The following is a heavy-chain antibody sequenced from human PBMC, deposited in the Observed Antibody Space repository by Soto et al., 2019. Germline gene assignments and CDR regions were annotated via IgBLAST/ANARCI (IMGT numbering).Heavy chain of an antibody. D-gene: IGHD6-13*01. CDR1: GGSFSGYY. V-gene: IGHV4-34*01. CDR2: INHSGST. J-gene: IGHJ3*02. CDR3: ARESIAAGGNAFDI. Sequence: SETLSLTCAVYGGSFSGYYWSWIRQPPGKGLEWIGEINHSGSTNYNPSLKSRVTISVDTSKNQFSLKLSSVTAADTAVYYCARESIAAGGNAFDIWGHGTMVTVSS.